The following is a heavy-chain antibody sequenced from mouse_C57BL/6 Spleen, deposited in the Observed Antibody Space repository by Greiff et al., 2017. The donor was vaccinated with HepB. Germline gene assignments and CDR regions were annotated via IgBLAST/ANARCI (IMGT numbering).Heavy chain of an antibody. CDR2: IDPETGGT. D-gene: IGHD1-1*01. Sequence: VQVVESGAELVRPGASVTLSCKASGYTFTDYEMHWVKQTPVHGLEWIGAIDPETGGTAYNQKFKGKAILTADKSSSTAYMELRSLTSVDSAVYYCTRDYYGSSYGWFAYWGQGTLVTVSA. J-gene: IGHJ3*01. CDR3: TRDYYGSSYGWFAY. CDR1: GYTFTDYE. V-gene: IGHV1-15*01.